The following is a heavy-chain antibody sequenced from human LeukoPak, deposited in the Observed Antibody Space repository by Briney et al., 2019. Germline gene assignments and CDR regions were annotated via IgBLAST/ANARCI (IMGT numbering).Heavy chain of an antibody. CDR2: IWYDGSNK. D-gene: IGHD3-16*01. Sequence: PGRSLRLSCAASGFTFSSYGMHWVRQAPDKGLEWVAVIWYDGSNKYYADSVKGRFTISRDNAKNTLYLQMNSLRAEDTAVYYCARAGAYHFDNWGQGTLVTVSS. J-gene: IGHJ4*02. CDR1: GFTFSSYG. CDR3: ARAGAYHFDN. V-gene: IGHV3-33*01.